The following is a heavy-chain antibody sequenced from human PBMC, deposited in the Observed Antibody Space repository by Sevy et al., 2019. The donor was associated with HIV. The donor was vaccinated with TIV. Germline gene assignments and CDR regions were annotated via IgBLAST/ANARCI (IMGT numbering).Heavy chain of an antibody. V-gene: IGHV4-39*01. J-gene: IGHJ2*01. CDR1: GGSISRSSYY. CDR3: ATPRGSDWYEGTGGYFDL. CDR2: IYSTGST. D-gene: IGHD6-19*01. Sequence: SETLSLTCTVSGGSISRSSYYWGWIRQPPGTGLEWIGSIYSTGSTSYNPSLKSRVTLSADTSKNQFSLKLDSVSAADTAVYYCATPRGSDWYEGTGGYFDLWGRGALVTVSS.